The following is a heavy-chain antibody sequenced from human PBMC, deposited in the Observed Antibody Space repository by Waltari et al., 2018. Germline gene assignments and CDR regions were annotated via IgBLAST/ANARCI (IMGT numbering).Heavy chain of an antibody. CDR2: IYYSGST. Sequence: QLQLQESGPGLVKPSETLSLTCTVSGGSIRSSSYYWGWIRQPPGKGLEWIGSIYYSGSTYYNPSLKSRVTISVDTSKNQFSLKLSSVTAADTAVYYCASWYGFRSFDYWGQGTLVTVSS. CDR1: GGSIRSSSYY. V-gene: IGHV4-39*01. J-gene: IGHJ4*02. CDR3: ASWYGFRSFDY. D-gene: IGHD6-13*01.